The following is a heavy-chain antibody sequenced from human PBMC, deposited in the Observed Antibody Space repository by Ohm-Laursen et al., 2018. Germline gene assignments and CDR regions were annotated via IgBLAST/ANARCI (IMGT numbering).Heavy chain of an antibody. CDR2: VFPVGAT. CDR1: NASFDEAF. Sequence: PSGTLSLTCTVSNASFDEAFWSWIRQPAGKGLEWIGRVFPVGATNYNPSLKGRLTMSINRSKKQFSLRLTSVTAADTAVYYCTNSLGGAHWGPGILVTVSS. CDR3: TNSLGGAH. J-gene: IGHJ4*02. V-gene: IGHV4-4*07.